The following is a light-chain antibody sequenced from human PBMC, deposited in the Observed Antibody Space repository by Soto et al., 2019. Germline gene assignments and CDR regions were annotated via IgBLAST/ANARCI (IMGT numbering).Light chain of an antibody. CDR1: QTISNT. V-gene: IGKV3-15*01. CDR2: AAS. Sequence: EVVMTQSPATLSVSPGERVTLSCRANQTISNTLAWYQQKPGQAPRLLIYAASTRATGVPARFSGSGSGTEFTLTISSLQSEDFKIYYCHQYGSSSWTFGQGTKVDIK. CDR3: HQYGSSSWT. J-gene: IGKJ1*01.